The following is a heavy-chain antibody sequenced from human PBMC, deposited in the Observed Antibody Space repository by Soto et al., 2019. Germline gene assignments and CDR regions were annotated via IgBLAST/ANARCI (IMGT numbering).Heavy chain of an antibody. V-gene: IGHV1-2*02. J-gene: IGHJ4*02. CDR1: GYTFTDNY. CDR3: ARAYSGSGSPKF. Sequence: GASVKVSFKASGYTFTDNYFHWVRQAPGQGLEWMGWVNPKSGGTDFAQKFQGRVTMTRDTAINTVYMELNRLRSDDTAVYYCARAYSGSGSPKFWGQGTLVTVSS. D-gene: IGHD3-10*01. CDR2: VNPKSGGT.